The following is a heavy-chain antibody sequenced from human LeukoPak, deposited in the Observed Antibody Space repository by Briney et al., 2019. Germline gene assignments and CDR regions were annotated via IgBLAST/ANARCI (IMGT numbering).Heavy chain of an antibody. CDR3: ARDLGTIIVVVPAASESYFDY. CDR2: ISSSSSYI. D-gene: IGHD2-2*01. CDR1: GFTFSSYS. J-gene: IGHJ4*02. V-gene: IGHV3-21*01. Sequence: GGSLRLSCAASGFTFSSYSMTWVRQAPGKGLEWVSSISSSSSYIYYADSVKGRFTISRDNAKNSLYLQMNSLRAEDTAVYYCARDLGTIIVVVPAASESYFDYWGQGTLVTVSS.